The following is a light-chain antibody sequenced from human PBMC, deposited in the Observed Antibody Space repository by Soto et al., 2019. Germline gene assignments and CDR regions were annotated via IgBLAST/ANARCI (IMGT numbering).Light chain of an antibody. CDR1: QSLLHSNGYNY. CDR3: KQPLQSWT. J-gene: IGKJ1*01. V-gene: IGKV2-28*01. Sequence: DIVMTQSPLSLPVTPGEPASISCRSSQSLLHSNGYNYLDWYLQKPGQSPQLLIYLGSNRASGVPDRFSGSGSGTDFTLKISRVEAEDVGVYYCKQPLQSWTFGKGTKVEIK. CDR2: LGS.